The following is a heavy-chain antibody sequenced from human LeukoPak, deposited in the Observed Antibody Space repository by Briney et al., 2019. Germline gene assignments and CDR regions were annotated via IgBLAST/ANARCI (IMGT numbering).Heavy chain of an antibody. CDR2: INPSGGST. Sequence: ASVKVSCKTSGYTFTSYYMHWVRQAPGQGPEWMGIINPSGGSTSYAQKFQGRVTMTRDTSTSTVYMELSSLRFEDTAVYYCASGTEGSSWYGKVYSFDYWGQGTLVTVSS. V-gene: IGHV1-46*01. D-gene: IGHD6-13*01. J-gene: IGHJ4*02. CDR3: ASGTEGSSWYGKVYSFDY. CDR1: GYTFTSYY.